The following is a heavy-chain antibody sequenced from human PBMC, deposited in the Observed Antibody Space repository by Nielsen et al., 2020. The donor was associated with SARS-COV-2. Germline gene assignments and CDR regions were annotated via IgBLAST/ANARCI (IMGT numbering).Heavy chain of an antibody. D-gene: IGHD3-10*01. J-gene: IGHJ3*01. CDR2: VSASGGST. Sequence: GESLKISCAASGFTFNIYAMAWVRRAPGRGLQWVTGVSASGGSTYYTDSVKGRFSISRDNSKNTLFLQMHSLRVEDTDLYYCVKDGVVRGDALDLWGQGTMVTVSS. V-gene: IGHV3-23*01. CDR3: VKDGVVRGDALDL. CDR1: GFTFNIYA.